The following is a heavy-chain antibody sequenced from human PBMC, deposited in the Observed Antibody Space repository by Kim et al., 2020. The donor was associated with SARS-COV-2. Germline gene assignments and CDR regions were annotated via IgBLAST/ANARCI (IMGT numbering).Heavy chain of an antibody. CDR3: ARPNDLEPLNYYYGMDV. D-gene: IGHD1-1*01. J-gene: IGHJ6*02. Sequence: GGSLRLSCAASGFTFSSYSMNWVRQAPGKGLEWVSSISSSSSYIYYADSVKGRFTISRDNAKNSLYLQMNSLRAEDTSVYYCARPNDLEPLNYYYGMDVWGQGTTVTVFS. V-gene: IGHV3-21*01. CDR2: ISSSSSYI. CDR1: GFTFSSYS.